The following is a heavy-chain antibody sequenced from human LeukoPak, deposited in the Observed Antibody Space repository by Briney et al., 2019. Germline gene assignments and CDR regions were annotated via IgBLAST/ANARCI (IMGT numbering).Heavy chain of an antibody. Sequence: PSETLSLTCTVSGGSISSSSYYWGWIRPPPGKGLEWIVSIYYSGSSYYNPSLKSRVTISVHTSKNQFSLKLSSVTAADTAVYYCARHVDTATDYFDYWGQGTLVTVSS. CDR1: GGSISSSSYY. D-gene: IGHD5-18*01. V-gene: IGHV4-39*01. CDR3: ARHVDTATDYFDY. CDR2: IYYSGSS. J-gene: IGHJ4*02.